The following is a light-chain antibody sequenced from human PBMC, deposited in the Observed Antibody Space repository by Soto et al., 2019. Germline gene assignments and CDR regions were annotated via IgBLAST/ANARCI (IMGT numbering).Light chain of an antibody. CDR2: AAS. V-gene: IGKV1-39*01. CDR1: QSISSW. Sequence: DIQMTQSPSTLSASLGDRVTITCRASQSISSWLAWYQQKPGKAPKLLIYAASTLQSGVPSRFSGSGSGTDFTLTISSLPPEDLESYYCQQSYTSPITFGGGTKVDI. CDR3: QQSYTSPIT. J-gene: IGKJ4*01.